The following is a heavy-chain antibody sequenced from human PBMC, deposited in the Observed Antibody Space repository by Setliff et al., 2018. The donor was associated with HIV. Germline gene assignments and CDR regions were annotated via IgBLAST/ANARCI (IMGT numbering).Heavy chain of an antibody. CDR2: MNPNSGKT. CDR1: GYTFTSYD. Sequence: GASVKVSCKASGYTFTSYDINWVRQATGQGLEWMGWMNPNSGKTYFSQKFQGRVTLTRDTSASTAYMELSSLRSEDTAIYYCARQSVSATFDSWGQGTLVTVS. J-gene: IGHJ4*02. V-gene: IGHV1-8*01. CDR3: ARQSVSATFDS. D-gene: IGHD6-19*01.